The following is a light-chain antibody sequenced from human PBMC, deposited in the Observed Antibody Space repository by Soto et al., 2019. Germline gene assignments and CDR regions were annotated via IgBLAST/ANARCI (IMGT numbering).Light chain of an antibody. CDR1: QRISSTY. Sequence: EIVLTQSPGTLSLSPGERATLSCRASQRISSTYLAWYQQKRGQAPRLLIYGASSRATGIPDRFSGSGSGTDFTLTISRLEPEDFALYYCQQYGGSLTFGGGTKVEIK. J-gene: IGKJ4*01. CDR2: GAS. V-gene: IGKV3-20*01. CDR3: QQYGGSLT.